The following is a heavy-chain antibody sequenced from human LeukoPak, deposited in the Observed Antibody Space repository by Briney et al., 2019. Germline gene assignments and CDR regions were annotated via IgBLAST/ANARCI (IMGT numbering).Heavy chain of an antibody. D-gene: IGHD6-13*01. Sequence: PGGSLRLSCIASGFTFSNYWMGWVRQAPGKGLEWVANIKHDGSEKYFVDSVKGRFTISRDNAKNSLYLQMNSLRAEDTAVYYCASGYSSSWYPSNKHGYWGQGTLVTVSS. CDR2: IKHDGSEK. CDR1: GFTFSNYW. J-gene: IGHJ4*02. CDR3: ASGYSSSWYPSNKHGY. V-gene: IGHV3-7*01.